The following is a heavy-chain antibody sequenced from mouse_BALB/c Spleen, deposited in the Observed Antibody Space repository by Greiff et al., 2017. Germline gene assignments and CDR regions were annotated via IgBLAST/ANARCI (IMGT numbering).Heavy chain of an antibody. CDR1: GFTFSSYG. V-gene: IGHV5-6-3*01. Sequence: EVQGVESGGGLVQPGGSLKLSCAASGFTFSSYGMSWVRQTPDKRLELVATINSNGGSTYYPDSVKGRFTISRDNAKNTLYLQMSSLKSEDTAMYYCARDPGSWYFDVWGAGTTVTVSS. CDR3: ARDPGSWYFDV. D-gene: IGHD4-1*01. J-gene: IGHJ1*01. CDR2: INSNGGST.